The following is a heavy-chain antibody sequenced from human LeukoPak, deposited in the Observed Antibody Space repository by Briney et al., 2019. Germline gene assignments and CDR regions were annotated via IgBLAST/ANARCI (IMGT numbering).Heavy chain of an antibody. CDR3: ARANVVVTAIRYFDL. CDR2: IYHSGGT. Sequence: SETLSLTCAVSGGSISSGGYSWSWIRQPPGKGLEWIGYIYHSGGTYYNPSLKSRVTISVDRSKNQFSLKLSSVTAADTAVYYCARANVVVTAIRYFDLWGRGTLVTVSS. CDR1: GGSISSGGYS. D-gene: IGHD2-21*02. J-gene: IGHJ2*01. V-gene: IGHV4-30-2*01.